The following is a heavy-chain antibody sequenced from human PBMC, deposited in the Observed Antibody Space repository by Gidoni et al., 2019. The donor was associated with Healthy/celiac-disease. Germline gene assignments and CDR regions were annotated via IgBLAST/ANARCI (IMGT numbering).Heavy chain of an antibody. Sequence: QVQLQQGGAGLLKPSETLSLTCAVYGGSFSGYYWSWIRRPPGKGLEWIGVINHSGSTNYHPSLKSRVTISVDTAKNQFSLKLSSVTAADTAVYYCARDAGDMVQGVIDYWGQGTLVTVSS. CDR1: GGSFSGYY. D-gene: IGHD3-10*01. CDR2: INHSGST. J-gene: IGHJ4*02. V-gene: IGHV4-34*01. CDR3: ARDAGDMVQGVIDY.